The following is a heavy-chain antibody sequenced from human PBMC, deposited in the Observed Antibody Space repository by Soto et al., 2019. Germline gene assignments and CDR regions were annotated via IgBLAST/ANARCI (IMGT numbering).Heavy chain of an antibody. J-gene: IGHJ5*02. Sequence: SETLSLTCAVSGYSINSDFYWGWIRQPPGKGLEWVGSVYYSGSTYYNPSLKSRVTISVDTSKNQFSLKLSSVTAADTAVYYCAAKRGYQQNVFNPGGQGTLVTVSS. V-gene: IGHV4-38-2*01. CDR1: GYSINSDFY. CDR2: VYYSGST. D-gene: IGHD5-12*01. CDR3: AAKRGYQQNVFNP.